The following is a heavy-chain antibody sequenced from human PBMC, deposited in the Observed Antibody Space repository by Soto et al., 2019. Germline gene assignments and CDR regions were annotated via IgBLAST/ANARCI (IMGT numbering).Heavy chain of an antibody. CDR3: ARDPSFDRNYYYGIDV. Sequence: QVHLVQSGAEVKKPGASVKVSCKTSGYPFTSYGIGWVRQAPGQGLEWMAWISPYNGNTYYAQKFQGRVTLTTDTSTTTVYMELRSLRSDDTAVYYCARDPSFDRNYYYGIDVWGQGTTVTVS. J-gene: IGHJ6*02. CDR2: ISPYNGNT. V-gene: IGHV1-18*01. CDR1: GYPFTSYG.